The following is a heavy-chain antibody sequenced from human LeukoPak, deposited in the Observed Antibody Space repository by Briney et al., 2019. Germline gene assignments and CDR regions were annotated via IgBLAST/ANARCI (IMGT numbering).Heavy chain of an antibody. CDR3: ASNAVVVAAILSYYFYY. J-gene: IGHJ4*02. CDR2: IYTSGST. CDR1: GGSISRYY. D-gene: IGHD2-15*01. Sequence: SETLSLTCTVSGGSISRYYWSWILQPAGKGLEWIGRIYTSGSTNYNPSLNSRVTMSVDTSKNQFSLKLSSVTAAVTPAHYRASNAVVVAAILSYYFYYTGQRTLVTVSS. V-gene: IGHV4-4*07.